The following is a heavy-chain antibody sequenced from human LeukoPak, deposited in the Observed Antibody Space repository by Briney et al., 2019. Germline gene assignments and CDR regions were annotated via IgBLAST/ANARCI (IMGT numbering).Heavy chain of an antibody. CDR2: MNPNSGNT. D-gene: IGHD3-22*01. CDR3: ARVYDSSGYSLGGAFDI. V-gene: IGHV1-8*01. Sequence: ASVKVSCKASGYTFTSYDINWVRQATGQELEWMGWMNPNSGNTGYAQKFQGRVTMTRNTSISTAYMELSSLRSEDTAVYYCARVYDSSGYSLGGAFDIWGQGTLVTVSS. J-gene: IGHJ4*02. CDR1: GYTFTSYD.